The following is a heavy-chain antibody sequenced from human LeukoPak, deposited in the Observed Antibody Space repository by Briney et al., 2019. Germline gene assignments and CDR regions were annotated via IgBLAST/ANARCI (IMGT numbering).Heavy chain of an antibody. V-gene: IGHV3-30*02. Sequence: GGSLRLSCAASGFTFNNYGIHWVRQAPGKGLEWVAFIRHDGSNKYFVDSVRGRFTISRDNAKNTLSLQMNSLRVDDTDVYYCARDHHAKGSYFEYWGQGILVTVSS. CDR3: ARDHHAKGSYFEY. D-gene: IGHD3-10*01. CDR1: GFTFNNYG. J-gene: IGHJ4*02. CDR2: IRHDGSNK.